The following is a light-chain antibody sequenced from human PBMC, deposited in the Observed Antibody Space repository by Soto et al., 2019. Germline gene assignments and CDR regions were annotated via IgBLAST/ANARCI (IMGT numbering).Light chain of an antibody. Sequence: QSVLPQPHSASGSPGQSVTISCTGSKNDIGVYDFVSWYQHHPGTALRLLIYEVVQQNAGVHDRFSGSKSGKTASLTASGLQAADEADYLCPLYARSNTYVFGSGTKVTVL. CDR2: EVV. V-gene: IGLV2-8*01. CDR3: PLYARSNTYV. J-gene: IGLJ1*01. CDR1: KNDIGVYDF.